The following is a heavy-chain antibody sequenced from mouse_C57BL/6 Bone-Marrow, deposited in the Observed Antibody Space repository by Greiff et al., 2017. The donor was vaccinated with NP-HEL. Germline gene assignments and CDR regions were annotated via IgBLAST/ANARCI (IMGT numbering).Heavy chain of an antibody. J-gene: IGHJ3*01. Sequence: EVQVVESGEGLVKPGGSLKLSCAASGFTFSSYAMSWVRQTPEKRLEWVAYISSGGDYIYYADTVKGRFTISRDNARNTLYLQMSSLKSEDTAMYYCTRVGDGYYGSYWGQGTLVTVSA. CDR2: ISSGGDYI. D-gene: IGHD2-3*01. V-gene: IGHV5-9-1*02. CDR3: TRVGDGYYGSY. CDR1: GFTFSSYA.